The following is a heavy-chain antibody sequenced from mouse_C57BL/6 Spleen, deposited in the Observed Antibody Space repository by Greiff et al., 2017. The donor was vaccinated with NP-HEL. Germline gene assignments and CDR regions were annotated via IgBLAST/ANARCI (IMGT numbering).Heavy chain of an antibody. V-gene: IGHV5-6*01. CDR1: GFTFSSYG. Sequence: QVESGGDLVKPGGSLKLSCAASGFTFSSYGMSWVRQTPDKRLEWVATISSGGSYTYYPDSVKGRFTISRDNAKNTLYLQMSSLKSEDTAMYYCARHPMVTDYFDVCGTGTTVTVSS. CDR3: ARHPMVTDYFDV. J-gene: IGHJ1*03. D-gene: IGHD2-2*01. CDR2: ISSGGSYT.